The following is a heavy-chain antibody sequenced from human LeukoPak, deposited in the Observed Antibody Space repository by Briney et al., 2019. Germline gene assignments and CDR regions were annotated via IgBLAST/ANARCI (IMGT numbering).Heavy chain of an antibody. Sequence: ASVKVSCKASGYTFTGYYMHWVRHAPVQWLEWMGRINPNSGGTNYAQKFQGRVTMTRDTSISTAYMELSRLRSDDTAVYYCASRGGSPPRDFDYWGQGTLVTVSS. J-gene: IGHJ4*02. V-gene: IGHV1-2*06. D-gene: IGHD1-26*01. CDR2: INPNSGGT. CDR3: ASRGGSPPRDFDY. CDR1: GYTFTGYY.